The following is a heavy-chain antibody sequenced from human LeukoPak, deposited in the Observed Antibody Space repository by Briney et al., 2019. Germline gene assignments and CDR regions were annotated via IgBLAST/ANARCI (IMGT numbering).Heavy chain of an antibody. V-gene: IGHV4-4*02. CDR1: GGSISSSNW. Sequence: KASETLSLTCAVSGGSISSSNWWSWVRQPPGKGLEWIGEIYHSGSTNYNPSLKSRVTISVDRSKNQFSLKLSSVTAADTAVYYCARLYSGYDFVEAGWGQGTLVTVSS. CDR2: IYHSGST. J-gene: IGHJ4*02. D-gene: IGHD5-12*01. CDR3: ARLYSGYDFVEAG.